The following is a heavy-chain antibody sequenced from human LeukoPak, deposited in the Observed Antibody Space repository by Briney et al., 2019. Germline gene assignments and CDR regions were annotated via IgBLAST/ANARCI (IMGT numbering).Heavy chain of an antibody. J-gene: IGHJ5*02. Sequence: GGSLRLSCAGSEFTFRSYSMHWVRQAPGKGLEWVSSISGSSSDIYYADSVKGRFTISRDNAKNSLYLQLNSLRAEDTAVYYCARSQPRDSGTYLFDWFDPWGQGTLVTVSS. CDR2: ISGSSSDI. CDR3: ARSQPRDSGTYLFDWFDP. D-gene: IGHD3-10*01. V-gene: IGHV3-21*01. CDR1: EFTFRSYS.